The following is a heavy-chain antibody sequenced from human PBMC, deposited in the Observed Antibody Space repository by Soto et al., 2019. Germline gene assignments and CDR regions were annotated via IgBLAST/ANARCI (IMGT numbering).Heavy chain of an antibody. V-gene: IGHV5-51*01. J-gene: IGHJ6*02. CDR3: ARRGGYCSNGVCYINYYYGMDV. Sequence: GESLKISCKGSGYSFTNYWIGWVRQMPGKGLEWMGIIFPGDSDTRYSPSFQGQVTISADRASSTAYLQWSSLKASDTAMYYCARRGGYCSNGVCYINYYYGMDVWGQGTTVTVSS. CDR2: IFPGDSDT. CDR1: GYSFTNYW. D-gene: IGHD2-8*01.